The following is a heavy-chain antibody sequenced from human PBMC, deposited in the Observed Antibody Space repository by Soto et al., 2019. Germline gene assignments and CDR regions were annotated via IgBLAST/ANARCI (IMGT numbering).Heavy chain of an antibody. Sequence: GESLNISCKGSGYSFTHYWIGWVRQMPGKGLEWMAIIYPGDSDTRYSPSFQGQVTISADKSISTAYLQWSSLKASDTAMYYCGYCSGGGMNGFDIWGQGTMVTVSS. V-gene: IGHV5-51*01. D-gene: IGHD2-15*01. CDR1: GYSFTHYW. CDR3: GYCSGGGMNGFDI. CDR2: IYPGDSDT. J-gene: IGHJ3*02.